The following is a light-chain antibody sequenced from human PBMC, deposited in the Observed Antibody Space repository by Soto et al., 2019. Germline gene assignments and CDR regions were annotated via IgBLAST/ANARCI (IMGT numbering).Light chain of an antibody. CDR1: QSISTY. V-gene: IGKV1-39*01. Sequence: DIQMTQSPSSLSASVGDRVSITCRASQSISTYLNWYQQKPGKAPNLLIYAASTLYSGVPSKFSGRGSGTDFTPAISALQPEDVANYHCQPSYSTPPTFGQGTKLEIK. J-gene: IGKJ2*01. CDR3: QPSYSTPPT. CDR2: AAS.